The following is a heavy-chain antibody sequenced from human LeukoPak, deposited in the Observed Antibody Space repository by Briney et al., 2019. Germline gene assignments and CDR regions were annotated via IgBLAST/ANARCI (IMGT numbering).Heavy chain of an antibody. V-gene: IGHV3-23*01. D-gene: IGHD1-26*01. CDR3: AKDQWSFSYFDY. CDR2: ISGSGIST. J-gene: IGHJ4*02. Sequence: TWVRQPPGKGLEWVSDISGSGISTYYADSVKGRFTISRDNSKNTLYLQMNSLRAEDTAVYYCAKDQWSFSYFDYWGQGTLVTVSS.